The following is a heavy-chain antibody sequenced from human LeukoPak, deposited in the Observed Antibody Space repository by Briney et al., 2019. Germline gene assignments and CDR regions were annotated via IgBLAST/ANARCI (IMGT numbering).Heavy chain of an antibody. Sequence: SETLSLTCTVSGGSISSSSYYWGWIRQPPGKGLEWIGSIYYSGSTYYNPSLKSRVTISVDTSKNQFSLKLSSVTAADTAVYYCVGSGVDFWSGYYPWGQGTLVTVSS. V-gene: IGHV4-39*01. CDR3: VGSGVDFWSGYYP. D-gene: IGHD3-3*01. J-gene: IGHJ5*02. CDR2: IYYSGST. CDR1: GGSISSSSYY.